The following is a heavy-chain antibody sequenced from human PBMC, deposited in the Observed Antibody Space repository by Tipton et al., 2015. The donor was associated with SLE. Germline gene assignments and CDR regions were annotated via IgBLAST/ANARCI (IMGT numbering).Heavy chain of an antibody. Sequence: TLSLTCSVSGGSISSSSYYWGWLRQPPGKGLEWIGSIYYSGSTYYNPSLKSRVTISVDTSKNQFSLKLTSVTAADTAVYYCARFYYGDNWFDPWGQGTLVTVSS. V-gene: IGHV4-39*07. CDR1: GGSISSSSYY. D-gene: IGHD4-17*01. CDR2: IYYSGST. CDR3: ARFYYGDNWFDP. J-gene: IGHJ5*02.